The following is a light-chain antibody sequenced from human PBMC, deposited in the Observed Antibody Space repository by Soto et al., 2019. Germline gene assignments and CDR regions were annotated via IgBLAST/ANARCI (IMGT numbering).Light chain of an antibody. CDR3: QQYYSTPPT. CDR1: QSVLYSSNDKNY. J-gene: IGKJ2*01. V-gene: IGKV4-1*01. Sequence: DIVMTQSPDSLAVSLGERATINCKSSQSVLYSSNDKNYLAWYQQKPGQPPKLLIYWASTRESGAPDRFSGSGSGTDFTLTISSLQAGDAAVYYCQQYYSTPPTFGQGTKLEIK. CDR2: WAS.